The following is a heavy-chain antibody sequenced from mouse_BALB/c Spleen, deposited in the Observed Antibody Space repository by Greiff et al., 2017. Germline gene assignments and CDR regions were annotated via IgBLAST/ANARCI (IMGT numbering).Heavy chain of an antibody. V-gene: IGHV1S81*02. J-gene: IGHJ2*01. CDR1: GYTFTSYY. CDR2: INPSNGGT. Sequence: VQLVESGAELVKPGASVKLSCKASGYTFTSYYMYWVKQRPGQGLEWIGGINPSNGGTNFNEKFKSKATLTVDKSSSTAYMQLSSLTSEDSAVYYCTRSDYWGQGTTLTVSS. CDR3: TRSDY.